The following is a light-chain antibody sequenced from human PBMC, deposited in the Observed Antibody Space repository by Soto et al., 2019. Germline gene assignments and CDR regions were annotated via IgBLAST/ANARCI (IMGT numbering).Light chain of an antibody. Sequence: EVVLTQSPATLSLSPGERATLSCRASQSVSDSLAWYQQKPGQPPRLLIYDASNRATGIPARFSGSGSGTDFTLTINSLEPEDFAVYYCQQRGNWPPITFGQGTRLENK. CDR3: QQRGNWPPIT. V-gene: IGKV3-11*01. CDR1: QSVSDS. J-gene: IGKJ5*01. CDR2: DAS.